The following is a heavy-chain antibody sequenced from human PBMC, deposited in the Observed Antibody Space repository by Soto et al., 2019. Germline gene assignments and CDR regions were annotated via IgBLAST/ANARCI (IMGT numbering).Heavy chain of an antibody. J-gene: IGHJ6*02. V-gene: IGHV4-59*08. CDR1: GGSIDGRN. CDR3: VRQGIGNLHGLVDV. D-gene: IGHD3-10*01. Sequence: QVQLQESGPGLVKPSETLSLTCTVSGGSIDGRNCAWIRQPPGKGLEWLGYVYYDAGSSYYPSVTRRLTLSMDMPKRQFSLQLRSVTAADTAVYYCVRQGIGNLHGLVDVWGRGTTVTVSS. CDR2: VYYDAGS.